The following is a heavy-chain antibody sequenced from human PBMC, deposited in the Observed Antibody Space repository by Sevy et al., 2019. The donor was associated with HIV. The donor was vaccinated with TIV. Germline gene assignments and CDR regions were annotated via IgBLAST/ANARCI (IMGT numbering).Heavy chain of an antibody. V-gene: IGHV4-34*01. CDR2: INHSGRT. CDR1: GGSFSNDD. J-gene: IGHJ4*03. CDR3: ARWRGTRVTMMVVVTTGYFLN. D-gene: IGHD3-22*01. Sequence: SETLSLTCAVYGGSFSNDDWSWIRQPPGKGLEWMGEINHSGRTNYNPSLKSRVTISIDTSKNQFSLKLTSVTAADTAVYYCARWRGTRVTMMVVVTTGYFLNWGQGALVTVSS.